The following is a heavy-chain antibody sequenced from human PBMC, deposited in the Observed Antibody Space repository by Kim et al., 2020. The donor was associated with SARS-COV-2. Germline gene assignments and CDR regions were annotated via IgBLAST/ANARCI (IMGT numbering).Heavy chain of an antibody. CDR3: AKDGRYGTTVTSSPENYFDY. D-gene: IGHD4-17*01. V-gene: IGHV3-30*02. J-gene: IGHJ4*02. Sequence: RFTITRDNSKNTLYLQMNSLRAEDTAVYYCAKDGRYGTTVTSSPENYFDYWGQGTLVTVSS.